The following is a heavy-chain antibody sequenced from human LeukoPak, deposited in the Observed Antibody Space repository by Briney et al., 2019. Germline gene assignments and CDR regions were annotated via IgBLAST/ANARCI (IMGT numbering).Heavy chain of an antibody. CDR2: INQGGSAK. V-gene: IGHV3-7*01. Sequence: GGSLRLPCAASGFTFSNYWMSWVRQAPGKGLEWVANINQGGSAKYHVDSVKGRFTISRDNAKNSLYLQMNSLRAEDTAMYYCARSPYSGYDLGYWGQGTLVTVSS. J-gene: IGHJ4*02. D-gene: IGHD5-12*01. CDR3: ARSPYSGYDLGY. CDR1: GFTFSNYW.